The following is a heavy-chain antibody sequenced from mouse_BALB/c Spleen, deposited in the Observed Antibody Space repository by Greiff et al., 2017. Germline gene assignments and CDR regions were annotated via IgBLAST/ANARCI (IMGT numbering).Heavy chain of an antibody. Sequence: EVKVVESGGGLVKPGGSLKLSCAASGFTFSSYAMSWVRQSPEKRLEWVAEISSGGSYTYYPDTVTGRFTISRDNAKNTLYLEMSSLRSEDTAMYYCARGLGEGSFAYWGQGTLVTVSA. J-gene: IGHJ3*01. CDR1: GFTFSSYA. D-gene: IGHD3-3*01. CDR3: ARGLGEGSFAY. CDR2: ISSGGSYT. V-gene: IGHV5-9-4*01.